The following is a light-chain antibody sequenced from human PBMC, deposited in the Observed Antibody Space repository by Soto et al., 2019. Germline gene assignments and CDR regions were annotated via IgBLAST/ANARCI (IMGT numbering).Light chain of an antibody. CDR3: SSYAGSNNFV. Sequence: QSALTQPASVSGSPGQSITISCTGTDNDIGTYNLVSWYQQCPGTAPKVMIYEVSERPSGVPDRFSGSKSSNTASLTVSGLQAEDEADYYCSSYAGSNNFVFGTGTKLTVL. CDR1: DNDIGTYNL. CDR2: EVS. V-gene: IGLV2-8*01. J-gene: IGLJ1*01.